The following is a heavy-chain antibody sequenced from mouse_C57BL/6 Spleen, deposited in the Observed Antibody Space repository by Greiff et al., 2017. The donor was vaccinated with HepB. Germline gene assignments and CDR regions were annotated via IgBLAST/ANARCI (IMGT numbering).Heavy chain of an antibody. D-gene: IGHD1-1*01. Sequence: EVKLQQSGPELVKPGASVKISCKASGYTFTDYYMNWVKQSHGKSLEWIGDINPNNGGTSYNQKFKGKATLTVDKSSSTAYMELRSLTSEDSAVYYCARYGSSLWYFDVWGTGTTVTVSS. V-gene: IGHV1-26*01. CDR1: GYTFTDYY. CDR3: ARYGSSLWYFDV. CDR2: INPNNGGT. J-gene: IGHJ1*03.